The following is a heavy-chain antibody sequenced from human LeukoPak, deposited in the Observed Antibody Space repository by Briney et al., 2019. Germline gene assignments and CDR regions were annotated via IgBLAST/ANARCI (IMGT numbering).Heavy chain of an antibody. J-gene: IGHJ4*02. CDR3: ARKGYSYGPFDY. CDR2: INHSGSA. CDR1: GGSFSGYY. V-gene: IGHV4-34*01. Sequence: SETLSLTCAVYGGSFSGYYWSWIRQPPGKGLEWIGEINHSGSANYNPSLKSRVTISVDTSKNQFSLKLSSVTAADTAVYYCARKGYSYGPFDYWGQGTLVTVSS. D-gene: IGHD5-18*01.